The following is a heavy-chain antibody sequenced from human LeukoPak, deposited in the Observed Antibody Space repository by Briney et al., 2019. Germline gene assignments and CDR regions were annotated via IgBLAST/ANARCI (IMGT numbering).Heavy chain of an antibody. Sequence: SETLSLTCTVSGGSISSSTDYWGWIRQPPGKGLEWIGTIYYRGITYYNASSKSRVTISVDTSKNQFSLKLSSVTAADTAVYFCARHDYGEPFDYWGQGTLVSVSS. CDR1: GGSISSSTDY. D-gene: IGHD4-17*01. CDR2: IYYRGIT. V-gene: IGHV4-39*01. CDR3: ARHDYGEPFDY. J-gene: IGHJ4*02.